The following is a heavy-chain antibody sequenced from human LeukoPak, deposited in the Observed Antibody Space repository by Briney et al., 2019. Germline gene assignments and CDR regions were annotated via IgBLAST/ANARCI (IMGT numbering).Heavy chain of an antibody. V-gene: IGHV4-59*01. CDR1: GGSINSYY. J-gene: IGHJ4*02. CDR3: AGGGTFIRGAADY. CDR2: IYYSGSP. D-gene: IGHD3-10*01. Sequence: SETLSLTCTVSGGSINSYYWSWIRQPPGKGLEWIGYIYYSGSPNYNPSLKSRVTISVDTSKNQFSLILTSVTAADTAVYFCAGGGTFIRGAADYWGQGTLVTVSS.